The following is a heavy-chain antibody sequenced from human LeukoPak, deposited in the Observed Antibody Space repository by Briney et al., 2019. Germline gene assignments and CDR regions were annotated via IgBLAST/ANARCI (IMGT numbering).Heavy chain of an antibody. CDR2: TLHSGDP. Sequence: PSETLSLTCAVYDGSFIGYYWTWVRQTPGKGLEWIGDTLHSGDPNNNTSLERRATISVDTSKHQFTLNLTSVTAADTAVYFCARGPIVAVPAVYYYYMDVWGSGTTVTVSS. D-gene: IGHD2-2*01. J-gene: IGHJ6*03. CDR1: DGSFIGYY. V-gene: IGHV4-34*04. CDR3: ARGPIVAVPAVYYYYMDV.